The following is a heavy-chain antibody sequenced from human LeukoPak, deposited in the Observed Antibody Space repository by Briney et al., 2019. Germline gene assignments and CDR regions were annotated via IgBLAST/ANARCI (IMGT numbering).Heavy chain of an antibody. CDR1: GYTFTSYY. CDR3: ARDCQTDYFDY. Sequence: ASVKVSCKASGYTFTSYYMHWVRQAPGQGLEWMGIINPSGGSTSYAQKFQGRVTMSRDTSTSTVYMELSSLRSEDTAVYYCARDCQTDYFDYWGQGTLVTVSS. CDR2: INPSGGST. V-gene: IGHV1-46*01. J-gene: IGHJ4*02.